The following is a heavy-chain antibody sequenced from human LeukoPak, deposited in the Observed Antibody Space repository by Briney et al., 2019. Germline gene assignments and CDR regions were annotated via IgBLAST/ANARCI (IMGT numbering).Heavy chain of an antibody. Sequence: ASVKVSCKASGYTFTSYAMNWVRQAPGQGLEWMGWINTNTGNPTYAQGFTGRFVFSLDTSVSAAYLQISSLKAEDTAVYYCAREGRLLWFGELYYYYMDLWGKGTTITVSS. V-gene: IGHV7-4-1*02. CDR1: GYTFTSYA. CDR2: INTNTGNP. CDR3: AREGRLLWFGELYYYYMDL. D-gene: IGHD3-10*01. J-gene: IGHJ6*03.